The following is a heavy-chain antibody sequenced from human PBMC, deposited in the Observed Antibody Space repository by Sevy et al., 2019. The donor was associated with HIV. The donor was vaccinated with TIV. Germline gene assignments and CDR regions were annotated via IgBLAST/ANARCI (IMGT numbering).Heavy chain of an antibody. J-gene: IGHJ6*02. D-gene: IGHD3-3*01. Sequence: GGSLRLSCAASGFTFSTYAMTWDRQAPGKGLQWVSVISGSGGSTYYAYSVKGRFTISRDNSKNTMYLQMNSLRAEDTAVYYCARRPDFGVVIPTGVMDVWGQGTTVTVSS. CDR3: ARRPDFGVVIPTGVMDV. CDR1: GFTFSTYA. CDR2: ISGSGGST. V-gene: IGHV3-23*01.